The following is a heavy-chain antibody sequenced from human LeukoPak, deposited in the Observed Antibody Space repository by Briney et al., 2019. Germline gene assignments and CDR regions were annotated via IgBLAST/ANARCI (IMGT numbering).Heavy chain of an antibody. CDR1: GGSISSYY. J-gene: IGHJ4*02. CDR3: TRDPAVVPAANYFDY. Sequence: SETLSLTCTVSGGSISSYYWSWIRQPAGKGLEWIGRIYTSGSTNYNSSLKSRVTMSVDTSKNQFSLKLSSVTAADTAVYYCTRDPAVVPAANYFDYWGQGTLVTVSS. D-gene: IGHD2-2*01. CDR2: IYTSGST. V-gene: IGHV4-4*07.